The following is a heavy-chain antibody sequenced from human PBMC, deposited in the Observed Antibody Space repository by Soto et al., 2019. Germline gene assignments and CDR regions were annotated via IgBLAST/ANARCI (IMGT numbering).Heavy chain of an antibody. CDR3: ARESECSSGYSYGYGNFDY. CDR1: GGTFSSYA. CDR2: IIPIFGTA. D-gene: IGHD5-18*01. J-gene: IGHJ4*02. Sequence: QVQLVQSGAEVKKPGSSVKVSCKASGGTFSSYAISWLRQSPGQGLEWLGGIIPIFGTANYAQKFPGRVTITADESTSTAYMEVSSLRSEDTAVYYCARESECSSGYSYGYGNFDYWGQGTLVTVSA. V-gene: IGHV1-69*01.